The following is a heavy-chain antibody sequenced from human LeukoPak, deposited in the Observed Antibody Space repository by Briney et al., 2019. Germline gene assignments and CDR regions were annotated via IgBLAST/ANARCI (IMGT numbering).Heavy chain of an antibody. D-gene: IGHD1-26*01. CDR1: GYTFTDFG. V-gene: IGHV1-2*02. CDR3: ARFSGSSNFDY. J-gene: IGHJ4*02. CDR2: IYPNSGGT. Sequence: ASVKVSCKASGYTFTDFGISWVRQAPGQGLEWMGWIYPNSGGTKYAQKFQGRVTMTRDTSISTIYMELSSLRSDDTAVYYCARFSGSSNFDYWGQGTLVTVSS.